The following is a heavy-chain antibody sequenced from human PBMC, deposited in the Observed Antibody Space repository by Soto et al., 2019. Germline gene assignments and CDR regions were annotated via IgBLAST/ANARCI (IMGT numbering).Heavy chain of an antibody. CDR2: IYYSGST. CDR3: ARPIAAAGTNAFDI. J-gene: IGHJ3*02. Sequence: PSETLSLTCTVSGGSSSSYYWSWIRQPPGKGLEWIGYIYYSGSTNYNPSLKSRVTISVDTSKNQFSLKLSSVTAADTAVYYCARPIAAAGTNAFDIWGQGTMVTVSS. V-gene: IGHV4-59*08. D-gene: IGHD6-13*01. CDR1: GGSSSSYY.